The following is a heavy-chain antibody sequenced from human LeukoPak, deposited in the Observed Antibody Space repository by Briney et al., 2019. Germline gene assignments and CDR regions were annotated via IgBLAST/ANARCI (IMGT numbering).Heavy chain of an antibody. CDR2: ISTSSSYI. J-gene: IGHJ4*02. D-gene: IGHD4-17*01. V-gene: IGHV3-21*01. CDR3: ARNRGDPPYFDY. Sequence: GGSLRLSCTASGFTFNGYSMNWVRQAPGKGLEWVSSISTSSSYIHYADSVKGRFTISRNNPKNSLYLQMNSLRAEDTAVYYCARNRGDPPYFDYWGQGTLVTVSS. CDR1: GFTFNGYS.